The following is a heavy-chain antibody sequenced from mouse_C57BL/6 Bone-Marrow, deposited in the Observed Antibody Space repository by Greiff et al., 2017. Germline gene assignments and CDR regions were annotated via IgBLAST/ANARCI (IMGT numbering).Heavy chain of an antibody. CDR2: IYPRSGNT. J-gene: IGHJ4*01. CDR3: ARWRSSMDY. CDR1: GYSFTSFG. Sequence: VPLQQSGAELARPGASVKLSCKSSGYSFTSFGISWVKQRTGQGLEWNGEIYPRSGNTYYNEKFKGKATLTADKSSSTAYMELRSLTSKDSAVYVCARWRSSMDYWGQGTSVTVSS. V-gene: IGHV1-81*01.